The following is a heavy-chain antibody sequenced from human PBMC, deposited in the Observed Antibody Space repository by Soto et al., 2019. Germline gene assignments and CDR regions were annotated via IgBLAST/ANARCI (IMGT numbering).Heavy chain of an antibody. CDR1: GGSISSGGYY. Sequence: SETLSLTCTVSGGSISSGGYYWSWIRQHPGKGLEWIGYIYYSGSTYYNPSLKSRVTISVDTSKNQFSLKLSSVTAADTAVYYCARWMGAARHYYYGMDVWGQGTTVTVSS. V-gene: IGHV4-31*03. CDR3: ARWMGAARHYYYGMDV. J-gene: IGHJ6*02. CDR2: IYYSGST. D-gene: IGHD6-6*01.